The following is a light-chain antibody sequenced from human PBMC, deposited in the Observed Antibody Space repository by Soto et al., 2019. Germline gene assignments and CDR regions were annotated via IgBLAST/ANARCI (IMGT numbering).Light chain of an antibody. J-gene: IGKJ5*01. CDR1: QDIRNY. CDR3: QQYDNLPSIT. V-gene: IGKV1-33*01. Sequence: DIQMTQSPSSLSASVGDRVTITCQASQDIRNYLNWYQQKPGKAPKLLIYDASNLETGVPSRFSGSGFGTDFTFTITSLQPEDIATYYCQQYDNLPSITFGQGTRLEIK. CDR2: DAS.